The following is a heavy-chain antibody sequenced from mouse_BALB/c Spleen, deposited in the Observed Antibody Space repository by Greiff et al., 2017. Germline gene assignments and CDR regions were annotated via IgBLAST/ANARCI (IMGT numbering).Heavy chain of an antibody. CDR1: GFTFSSFG. CDR3: ARGITTPDY. Sequence: EVKVVESGGGLVQPGGSRKLSCAASGFTFSSFGMHWVRQAPEKGLEWVAYISSGSSTIYYADTVKGRFTISRDNPKNTLFLQMTSLRSEDTAMYYCARGITTPDYWGQGTTLTVSS. V-gene: IGHV5-17*02. D-gene: IGHD2-4*01. CDR2: ISSGSSTI. J-gene: IGHJ2*01.